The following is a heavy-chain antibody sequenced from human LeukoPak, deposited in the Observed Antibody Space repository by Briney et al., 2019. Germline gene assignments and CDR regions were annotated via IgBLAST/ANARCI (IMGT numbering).Heavy chain of an antibody. D-gene: IGHD3-9*01. V-gene: IGHV3-74*01. Sequence: GGSLRLSCAASGFTFSSYWMNWVRQAPGKGLVWVSRIASDGSSTTYADSVKGRFSISRDNAKNTLYLQMNSLRVEDTAVYYCGKPGALNFDWLLAFDYWAREPWSPSPQ. CDR2: IASDGSST. CDR1: GFTFSSYW. J-gene: IGHJ4*02. CDR3: GKPGALNFDWLLAFDY.